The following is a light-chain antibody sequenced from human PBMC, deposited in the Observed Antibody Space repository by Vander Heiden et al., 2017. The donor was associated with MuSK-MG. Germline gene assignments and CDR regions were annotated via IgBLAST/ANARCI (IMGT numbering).Light chain of an antibody. CDR1: QSVSSSY. CDR3: QQSRT. CDR2: GAS. Sequence: EVVLTQSPGTLSLSPGERATLSCRASQSVSSSYLAGDQQKPGQAPRLLIYGASSRATGIQDRFSGSGSGTDFTRTISRLEPEDFAVYYGQQSRTFGQGTKVEIK. J-gene: IGKJ1*01. V-gene: IGKV3-20*01.